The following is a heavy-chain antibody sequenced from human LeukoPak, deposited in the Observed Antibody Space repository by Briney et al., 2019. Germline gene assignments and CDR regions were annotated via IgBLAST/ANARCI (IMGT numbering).Heavy chain of an antibody. D-gene: IGHD3-22*01. CDR1: GFTFDDYG. CDR3: ARGLFLSGYLDAFDI. J-gene: IGHJ3*02. V-gene: IGHV3-53*01. Sequence: GGSLRLSCAASGFTFDDYGMSWVRQAPGKVLEWVSLIYSDGRTYYADSVKGRCTISRDNSKNTLYLQMNSLRVEDTAIYYCARGLFLSGYLDAFDIWGQGTVVTVSS. CDR2: IYSDGRT.